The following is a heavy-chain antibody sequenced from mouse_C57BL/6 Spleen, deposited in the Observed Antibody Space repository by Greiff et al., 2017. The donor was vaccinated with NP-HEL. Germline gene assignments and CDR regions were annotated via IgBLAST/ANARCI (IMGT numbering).Heavy chain of an antibody. CDR3: TRNRRNYYGSTDY. CDR1: GYTFTDYE. Sequence: QVQLQQSGAELVRPGASVTLSCKASGYTFTDYEMHWVKQTPVHGLEWIGAIDPETGGTAYNQKFKGKAILTADKSSSTAYMELRSLTSEDSAVYYGTRNRRNYYGSTDYWGQGTTLTVSS. D-gene: IGHD1-1*01. CDR2: IDPETGGT. V-gene: IGHV1-15*01. J-gene: IGHJ2*01.